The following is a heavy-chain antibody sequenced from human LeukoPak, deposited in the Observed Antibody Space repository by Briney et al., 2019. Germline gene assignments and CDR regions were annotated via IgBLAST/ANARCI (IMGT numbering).Heavy chain of an antibody. J-gene: IGHJ4*02. CDR2: IIPIFGTA. V-gene: IGHV1-69*13. CDR1: GGTFSSYA. D-gene: IGHD2-2*01. CDR3: AREVVVVPAANYFDY. Sequence: ASVKVSCKASGGTFSSYAISWVRQAPGQGLEWMGGIIPIFGTANYAQKFQSRVTITADESTSTAYMELSSLRSEDTAVYYCAREVVVVPAANYFDYWGQGTLVTVSS.